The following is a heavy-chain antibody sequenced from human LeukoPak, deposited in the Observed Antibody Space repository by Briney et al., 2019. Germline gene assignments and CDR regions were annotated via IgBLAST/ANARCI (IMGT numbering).Heavy chain of an antibody. Sequence: GGSLRLSCAASGFTFSTYNMNWLRQAPGKGLEWVSSITSGETYIYYADSVKGRFTISRDNAKNSLFLQVNSLRAEDTAVYYCARDLLAVAATGIGFDYWGQGTLVTVSS. CDR2: ITSGETYI. D-gene: IGHD6-19*01. V-gene: IGHV3-21*01. CDR1: GFTFSTYN. CDR3: ARDLLAVAATGIGFDY. J-gene: IGHJ4*02.